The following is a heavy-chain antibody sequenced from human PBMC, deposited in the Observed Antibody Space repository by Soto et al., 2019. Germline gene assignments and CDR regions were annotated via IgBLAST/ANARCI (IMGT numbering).Heavy chain of an antibody. J-gene: IGHJ6*02. D-gene: IGHD6-19*01. Sequence: GGSLRVSCAASGFTFSGSAMHWGRQASWKGLEWVGRIRSKANSYATAYAASVKGRFTISRDDSKNTAYLQMNSLKTEGTAVCYCTSRVTAVAGRMDVWGQGTTVTVSS. CDR2: IRSKANSYAT. V-gene: IGHV3-73*01. CDR3: TSRVTAVAGRMDV. CDR1: GFTFSGSA.